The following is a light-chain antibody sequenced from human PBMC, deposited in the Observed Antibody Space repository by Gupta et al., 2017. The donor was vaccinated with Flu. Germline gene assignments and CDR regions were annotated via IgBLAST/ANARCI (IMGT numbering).Light chain of an antibody. J-gene: IGLJ2*01. CDR3: QTYESDTRI. V-gene: IGLV6-57*01. Sequence: SGGIANNYVQWYQQRPGSSPTLLIFEDIRRPSGVPARFSASIDVSSNSASLTISGLMTADEAVYYCQTYESDTRIFGGGTKLTV. CDR1: SGGIANNY. CDR2: EDI.